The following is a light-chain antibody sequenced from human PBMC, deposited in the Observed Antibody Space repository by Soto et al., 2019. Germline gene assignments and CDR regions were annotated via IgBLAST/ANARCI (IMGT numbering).Light chain of an antibody. CDR2: GAS. V-gene: IGKV3-15*01. CDR3: QQYNNWPRLT. CDR1: QSVSSN. Sequence: IVLTQSPGTLSVSPGARATLSCRASQSVSSNLAWYQQKPGQAPRLLIYGASTRATRTPARFRGSGLRTKFTLPISSLQSEDFAAYYCQQYNNWPRLTFGGGTKVDIK. J-gene: IGKJ4*01.